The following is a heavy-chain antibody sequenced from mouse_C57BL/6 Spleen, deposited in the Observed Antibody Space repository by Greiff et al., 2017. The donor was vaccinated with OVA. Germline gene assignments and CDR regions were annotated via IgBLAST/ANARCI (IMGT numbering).Heavy chain of an antibody. D-gene: IGHD2-1*01. J-gene: IGHJ4*01. CDR1: GYTFTSYW. Sequence: QVQLQQPGAELVKPGASVKLSCKASGYTFTSYWMTWVKQRPGQGLEWIGNINPSNGGTNYNEKFKSKATLTVDKSSSTAYMQLSSLTSEDSAVDYCARGGNYVRTMDYWGQGTPVTVSA. V-gene: IGHV1-53*01. CDR3: ARGGNYVRTMDY. CDR2: INPSNGGT.